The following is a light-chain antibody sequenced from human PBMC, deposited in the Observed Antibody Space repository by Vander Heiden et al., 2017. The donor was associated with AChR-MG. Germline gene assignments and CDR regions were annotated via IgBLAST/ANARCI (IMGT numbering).Light chain of an antibody. CDR3: QQRDGWPLT. CDR2: DAS. J-gene: IGKJ4*01. V-gene: IGKV3-11*01. CDR1: ESISHY. Sequence: EIVLTQSPAILSLSPGQSAILSCRASESISHYLAWYQQTPGQAPRLLIYDASNRATGVPARFSGTGSGTDFTLTISSLEPEDFAVYYCQQRDGWPLTFGGGTKVEIK.